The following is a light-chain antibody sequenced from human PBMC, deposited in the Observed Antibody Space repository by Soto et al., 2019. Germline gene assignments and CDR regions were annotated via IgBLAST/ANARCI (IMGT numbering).Light chain of an antibody. CDR1: ISDICAYNY. V-gene: IGLV2-14*01. CDR2: EVT. CDR3: NSYTTLSNRV. Sequence: SPGSLPSAVCGSTGQSITISCTGTISDICAYNYVSWYQQHPGKAPKLLIYEVTNRPSGVSDRFSGSKSGNTASLTISGLQAQDEANYYCNSYTTLSNRVFGTGTTATV. J-gene: IGLJ1*01.